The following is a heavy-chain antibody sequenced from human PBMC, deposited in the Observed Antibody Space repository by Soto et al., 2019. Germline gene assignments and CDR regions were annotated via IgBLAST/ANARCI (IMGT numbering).Heavy chain of an antibody. J-gene: IGHJ4*02. CDR3: VATHNGNPARHYLDV. CDR1: GFTFNIAW. CDR2: IKSKGSGGTT. Sequence: EVQVEESGGGLVKPGESLRLSCAGSGFTFNIAWLSWVRQAPGKGLEWIGRIKSKGSGGTTDYAAPVKGRFSVSRDELKNKLYLQMNSLKTEDTAIYYCVATHNGNPARHYLDVWGQGTLVPGSS. D-gene: IGHD1-26*01. V-gene: IGHV3-15*01.